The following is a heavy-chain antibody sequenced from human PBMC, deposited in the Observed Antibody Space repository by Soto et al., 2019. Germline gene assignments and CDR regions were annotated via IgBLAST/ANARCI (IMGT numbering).Heavy chain of an antibody. CDR1: GFTFGDYA. CDR3: SRYTYTSRYSYYGMDV. D-gene: IGHD6-19*01. CDR2: VRSKAYGGTS. V-gene: IGHV3-49*03. Sequence: GGSLRLSCTASGFTFGDYAMSWFRQAPGKGLEWVGVVRSKAYGGTSDYAASVKGRFTISRDDSKSIAYLQMNTLRTEDTAVYYCSRYTYTSRYSYYGMDVWGHGATVTVSS. J-gene: IGHJ6*02.